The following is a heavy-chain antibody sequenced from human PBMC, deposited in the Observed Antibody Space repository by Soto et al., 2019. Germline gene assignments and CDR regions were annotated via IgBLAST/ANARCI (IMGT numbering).Heavy chain of an antibody. V-gene: IGHV3-23*01. J-gene: IGHJ6*02. D-gene: IGHD3-22*01. CDR3: ARYDSIAAYYYGMDV. CDR2: ISGSGGST. CDR1: VFTFSSYA. Sequence: PGGSLGLSCSASVFTFSSYAMSWVRQAPGKGLEWVSAISGSGGSTYYADSVKGRFTIPRDNSKNTLYLQMNSLRDEDTAVYDCARYDSIAAYYYGMDVWGQGTKVTDAS.